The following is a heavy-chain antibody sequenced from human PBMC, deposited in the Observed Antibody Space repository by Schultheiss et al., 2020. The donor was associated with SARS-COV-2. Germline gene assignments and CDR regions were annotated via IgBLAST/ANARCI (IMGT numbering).Heavy chain of an antibody. Sequence: GGSLRLSCTASGFTFSSYEMNWVRQAPGKGLEWVAVIWYDGSNKYYADSVKGRFTISRDNSKNTLYLQMNSLRVEDTAVYYCASGCFGDYWLCANDYWGQGTLVTVSS. J-gene: IGHJ4*02. CDR2: IWYDGSNK. V-gene: IGHV3-33*08. CDR3: ASGCFGDYWLCANDY. CDR1: GFTFSSYE. D-gene: IGHD4-17*01.